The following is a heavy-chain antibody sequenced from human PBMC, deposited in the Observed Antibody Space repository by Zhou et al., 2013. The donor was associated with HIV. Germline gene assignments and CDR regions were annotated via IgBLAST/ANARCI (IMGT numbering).Heavy chain of an antibody. D-gene: IGHD3-10*01. Sequence: QVQLVQSGAEVKKPGSSVKVSCKASGGTFSSYAISWVRQAPGQGLEWMGRIIPIFGTANYAQKFQGRVTITADESTSTAYMELSSLRSEDTAVYYCATTTTETYYYGSGSYYLDYWGQGTLVTVSS. V-gene: IGHV1-69*13. CDR1: GGTFSSYA. J-gene: IGHJ4*02. CDR2: IIPIFGTA. CDR3: ATTTTETYYYGSGSYYLDY.